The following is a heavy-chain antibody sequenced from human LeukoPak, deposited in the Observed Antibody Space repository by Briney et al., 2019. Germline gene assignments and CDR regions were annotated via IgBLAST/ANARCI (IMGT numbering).Heavy chain of an antibody. J-gene: IGHJ3*02. CDR3: AGMSDYADAFDI. V-gene: IGHV3-48*01. CDR2: ISSSSSTI. Sequence: PGGSLRLSCAASGFIFSSYNMSWVRQAAGKWRGWDSYISSSSSTIYYADSVKGRFTISKDNSKNPLYLQMNSLRAEDTAVYYCAGMSDYADAFDIWGQGTMVTVSS. D-gene: IGHD4-17*01. CDR1: GFIFSSYN.